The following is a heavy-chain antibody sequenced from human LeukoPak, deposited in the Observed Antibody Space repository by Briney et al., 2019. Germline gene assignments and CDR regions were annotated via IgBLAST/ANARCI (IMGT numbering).Heavy chain of an antibody. CDR3: ARGALDPETVTNYFEY. V-gene: IGHV1-2*02. CDR2: INPNSGDT. CDR1: GYTFSDHY. Sequence: GASVKVSCKASGYTFSDHYMQWVRQAPGHGFEWLGWINPNSGDTSYARKFRGRVTMTRDMSLSTAYMELSRLTFDDTAVYYCARGALDPETVTNYFEYWAQGTLVTVSS. J-gene: IGHJ4*02. D-gene: IGHD4-17*01.